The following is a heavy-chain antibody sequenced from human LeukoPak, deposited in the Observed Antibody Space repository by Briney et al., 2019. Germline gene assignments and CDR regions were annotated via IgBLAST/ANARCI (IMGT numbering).Heavy chain of an antibody. J-gene: IGHJ6*03. CDR3: AKDGVVVVPAASPYYYYMDV. Sequence: GGSLRLSCAASGFTFSSYGMHWVRQAPGKGLEWVAFIRYDGSNKYYADSVKGRFTISRDNSKNTLYLQMNSLRAEDTAVYYCAKDGVVVVPAASPYYYYMDVWGKGATVTVS. CDR1: GFTFSSYG. D-gene: IGHD2-2*01. CDR2: IRYDGSNK. V-gene: IGHV3-30*02.